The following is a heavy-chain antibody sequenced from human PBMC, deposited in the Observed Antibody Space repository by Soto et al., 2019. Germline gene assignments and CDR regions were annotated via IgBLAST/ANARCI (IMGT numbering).Heavy chain of an antibody. CDR1: GYTFTSYG. CDR2: ISAYNGNT. CDR3: ARDRFLEWLLYRYAYYYGMDV. D-gene: IGHD3-3*01. Sequence: GAAVKVSCKASGYTFTSYGISWVRQAPGQGXEWMGWISAYNGNTNYAQKLQGRVTMTTDTSTSTAYMELRSLRSDDTAVYYCARDRFLEWLLYRYAYYYGMDVWGQGSTVTVSS. V-gene: IGHV1-18*01. J-gene: IGHJ6*02.